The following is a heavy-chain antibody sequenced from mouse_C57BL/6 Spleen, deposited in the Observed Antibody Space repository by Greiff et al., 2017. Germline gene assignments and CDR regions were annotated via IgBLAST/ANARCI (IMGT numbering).Heavy chain of an antibody. D-gene: IGHD2-12*01. CDR3: ARVTGYYFDY. CDR2: IDPETGGT. Sequence: VQLQQSGAELVRPGASVTLSCKASGYTFTDYEMHWVKQTPVHGLEWIGAIDPETGGTAYNQKFKGKAILTADKSSSTAYMELRSLTSEDSAVCSCARVTGYYFDYWGQGTTLTVSS. J-gene: IGHJ2*01. V-gene: IGHV1-15*01. CDR1: GYTFTDYE.